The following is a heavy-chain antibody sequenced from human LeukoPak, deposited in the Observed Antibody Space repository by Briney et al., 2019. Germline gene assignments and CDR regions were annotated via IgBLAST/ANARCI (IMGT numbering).Heavy chain of an antibody. V-gene: IGHV5-51*01. CDR2: IYPGDSDT. CDR1: GYSFTSYW. D-gene: IGHD3-16*02. Sequence: GEPLKISCKGSGYSFTSYWIGWVRQMPGKGLEWMGIIYPGDSDTRYSPSFQGQVTISADKSISTAYLQWSSLKASDTAMYYCARLIMITFGGVIADNWFDPWGQGTLVTVSS. J-gene: IGHJ5*02. CDR3: ARLIMITFGGVIADNWFDP.